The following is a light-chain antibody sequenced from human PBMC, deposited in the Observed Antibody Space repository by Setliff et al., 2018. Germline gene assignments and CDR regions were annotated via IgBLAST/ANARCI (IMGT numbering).Light chain of an antibody. CDR1: NSDVGGYNY. CDR2: EVT. Sequence: SALTQPAAVSGSPGQSITISCAGTNSDVGGYNYVSWYQQHPNKAPKLMIYEVTKRPSGVSDRFSGYKSGNTASLTISGLQAEDEADYYCLSYTSETTHALFAGGTK. CDR3: LSYTSETTHAL. J-gene: IGLJ2*01. V-gene: IGLV2-14*03.